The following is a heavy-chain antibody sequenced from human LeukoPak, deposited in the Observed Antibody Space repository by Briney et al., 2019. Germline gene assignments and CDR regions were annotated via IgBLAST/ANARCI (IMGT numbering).Heavy chain of an antibody. J-gene: IGHJ6*03. V-gene: IGHV3-30-3*01. CDR1: GFTFSSYA. CDR2: ISYDGSNK. CDR3: ARFFDYYYYYYMDV. D-gene: IGHD3-3*01. Sequence: GGSLRLSCAASGFTFSSYAMHWVRQAPGKGLEWVAVISYDGSNKYYADSVKGRFTISRDNSKNTLYLQMNSLRAEDTAVYYCARFFDYYYYYYMDVWGKGTTVTVSS.